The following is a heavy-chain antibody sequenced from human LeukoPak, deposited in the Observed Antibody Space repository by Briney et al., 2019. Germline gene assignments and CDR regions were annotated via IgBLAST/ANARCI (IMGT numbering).Heavy chain of an antibody. CDR3: VRESHWDDY. D-gene: IGHD1-26*01. J-gene: IGHJ4*02. CDR1: GFTLSSNW. Sequence: PGGSLRLSCAASGFTLSSNWMHWVRQAPGKGLVWVSRVNNDGSTTNYADSVKGRFTISRDNAKNTLYLRMNSLRAEDTAVYYCVRESHWDDYWGQRALVTVSS. CDR2: VNNDGSTT. V-gene: IGHV3-74*01.